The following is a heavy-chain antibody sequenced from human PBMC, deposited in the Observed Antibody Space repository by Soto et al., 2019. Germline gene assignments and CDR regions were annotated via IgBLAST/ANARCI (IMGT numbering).Heavy chain of an antibody. D-gene: IGHD5-12*01. CDR1: GFTFSSYS. V-gene: IGHV3-21*01. Sequence: GGSLRLSCAASGFTFSSYSMNWVRQAPGKGLEWVSSISSSSSYIYYADSVKGRFTISRDNAKNSLYLQMNSLRAEDTAVYYCARTLPGYSGYDFAPQAFDYWGQGTLVTVSS. CDR3: ARTLPGYSGYDFAPQAFDY. CDR2: ISSSSSYI. J-gene: IGHJ4*02.